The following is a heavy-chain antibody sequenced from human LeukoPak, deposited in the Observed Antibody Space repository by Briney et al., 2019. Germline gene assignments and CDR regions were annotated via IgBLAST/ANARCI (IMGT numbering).Heavy chain of an antibody. V-gene: IGHV1-46*01. J-gene: IGHJ4*02. CDR1: GYSFTSNY. CDR2: IYPRDGST. Sequence: ASVKVSCKASGYSFTSNYIHWVRQAPGQGLEWMGMIYPRDGSTSYAQKFQGRVTVTRDTSTCTVHMELSGLRPEDTAVYYCARDQEAFDYWGQGTLVTVSS. CDR3: ARDQEAFDY.